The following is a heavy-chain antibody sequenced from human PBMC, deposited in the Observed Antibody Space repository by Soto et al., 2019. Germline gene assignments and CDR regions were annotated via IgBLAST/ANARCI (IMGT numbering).Heavy chain of an antibody. Sequence: ESLKISCKGSGYSFTSYWIGWVRQMPGKGLEWMGIIYPGDSDTRYSPSFQGQVTISADKSISTAYLQWSSLKASDTAMYYCARLGDSAYDTIAFWFDPWGQGTLVTVSS. CDR1: GYSFTSYW. CDR3: ARLGDSAYDTIAFWFDP. CDR2: IYPGDSDT. D-gene: IGHD5-12*01. V-gene: IGHV5-51*01. J-gene: IGHJ5*02.